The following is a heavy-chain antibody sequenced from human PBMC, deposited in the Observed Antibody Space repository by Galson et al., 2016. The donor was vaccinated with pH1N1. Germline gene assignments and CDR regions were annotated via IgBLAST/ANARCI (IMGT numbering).Heavy chain of an antibody. D-gene: IGHD4-17*01. CDR1: GHKFTSSW. V-gene: IGHV5-51*01. Sequence: QSGAEVKKPEESLKISCKGSGHKFTSSWIGWVRQMPGKGLEWMGIIYLGGSLIRYRPSFQGQVTISADKSVNIVYLEWGSLKASDTAMYYCARQNDYGDYRGDAFDIWGQGTMVTVSS. CDR3: ARQNDYGDYRGDAFDI. J-gene: IGHJ3*02. CDR2: IYLGGSLI.